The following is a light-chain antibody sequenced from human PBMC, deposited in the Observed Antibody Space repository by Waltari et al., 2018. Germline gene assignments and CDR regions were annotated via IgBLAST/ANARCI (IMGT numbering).Light chain of an antibody. V-gene: IGKV1-39*01. CDR2: KAS. CDR1: ENVNNF. CDR3: QQNYGVPLT. J-gene: IGKJ4*01. Sequence: DIQMTQSTSSLSPSVGDRVNITCRASENVNNFLNWYQQKPGKAPKLLIYKASTLQSGVPSRFSGSGSGTDFTFTISSLQPEDVATYYCQQNYGVPLTFGGGTKVEIK.